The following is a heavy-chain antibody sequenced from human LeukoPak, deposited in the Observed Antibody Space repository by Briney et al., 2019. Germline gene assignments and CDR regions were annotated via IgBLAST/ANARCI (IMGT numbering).Heavy chain of an antibody. J-gene: IGHJ4*02. CDR1: GFTFNIYW. Sequence: GGSLRLSCAASGFTFNIYWMHWVRQAPGKGLVWVSRINSDGSSISYADSVKGRFTISRDNAKNKLYLQMNSLRVEDTAVYYCARIFGTGTAFDSWGQGTLVIASS. V-gene: IGHV3-74*01. CDR2: INSDGSSI. CDR3: ARIFGTGTAFDS. D-gene: IGHD2-8*02.